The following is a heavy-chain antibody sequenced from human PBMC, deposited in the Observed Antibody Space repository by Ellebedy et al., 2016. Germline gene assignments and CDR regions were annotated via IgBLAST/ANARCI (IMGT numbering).Heavy chain of an antibody. V-gene: IGHV1-3*01. CDR3: ARFLGGIYYYFDY. D-gene: IGHD1-26*01. Sequence: ASVQVSCKASGYTFTSYTMHWVRQAPGQRLEWMGWINAGNGNAKYSQKFQDRVTITRDASASTAYMELSSLRSEDTAVYYCARFLGGIYYYFDYWGQGTLVTVSS. J-gene: IGHJ4*02. CDR1: GYTFTSYT. CDR2: INAGNGNA.